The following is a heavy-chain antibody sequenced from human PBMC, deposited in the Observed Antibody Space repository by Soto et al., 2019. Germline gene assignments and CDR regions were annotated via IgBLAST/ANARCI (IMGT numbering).Heavy chain of an antibody. CDR3: ARYWNAGTLYGAFDI. CDR1: GGSFNNYV. D-gene: IGHD4-17*01. V-gene: IGHV1-69*06. CDR2: IIPNYEAA. J-gene: IGHJ3*02. Sequence: QVQLVQSGAEVRKPGSSVKVSCEASGGSFNNYVISWLRQAPGQGLEWMGGIIPNYEAANYAQKFRGRLTITADKATNTPYMELNSLRPEDTATYYCARYWNAGTLYGAFDIWGQGTTVIVS.